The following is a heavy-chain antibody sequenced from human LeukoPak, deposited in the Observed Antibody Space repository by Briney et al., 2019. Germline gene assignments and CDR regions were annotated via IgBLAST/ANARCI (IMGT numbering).Heavy chain of an antibody. D-gene: IGHD2-2*01. CDR1: GGSISSGGYY. CDR2: IYYSGST. CDR3: ARGKTDIVVVAWFDP. V-gene: IGHV4-31*03. Sequence: KPSETLSLTCTVSGGSISSGGYYWSWIRQHPGKGLEWIGYIYYSGSTYYNPSLKSRVTISVDRSKNQFSLKLSSVTAADTAVYYCARGKTDIVVVAWFDPWGQGTLVTVSS. J-gene: IGHJ5*02.